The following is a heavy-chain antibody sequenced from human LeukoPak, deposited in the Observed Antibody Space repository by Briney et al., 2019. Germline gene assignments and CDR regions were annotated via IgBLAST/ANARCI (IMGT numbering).Heavy chain of an antibody. CDR1: GFTFTNYW. CDR3: ARDYGDY. D-gene: IGHD4-17*01. Sequence: GGSLRLSCAASGFTFTNYWMSWVRQAPGKGLEWVANKNQDGSEKYYVDSVKGRFTISRDNAKNSLYLQMNSLRAEDTAVYYCARDYGDYWGQGTLVTVSS. CDR2: KNQDGSEK. V-gene: IGHV3-7*01. J-gene: IGHJ4*02.